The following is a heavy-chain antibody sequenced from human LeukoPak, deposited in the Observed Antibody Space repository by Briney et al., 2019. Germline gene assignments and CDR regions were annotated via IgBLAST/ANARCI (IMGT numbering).Heavy chain of an antibody. CDR2: ISGSGGST. CDR3: AKDTNYYDSSGAFDI. V-gene: IGHV3-23*01. CDR1: GFTFSSYE. J-gene: IGHJ3*02. D-gene: IGHD3-22*01. Sequence: GRSLRLSCAASGFTFSSYEMNWVRQAPGKGLEWVSAISGSGGSTYYADSVKGRFTISRDNSKNTLYLQMNSLRAEDTAVYYCAKDTNYYDSSGAFDIWGQGTMVTVSS.